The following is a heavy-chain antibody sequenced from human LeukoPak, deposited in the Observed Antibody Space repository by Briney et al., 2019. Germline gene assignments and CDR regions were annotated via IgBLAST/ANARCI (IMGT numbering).Heavy chain of an antibody. V-gene: IGHV3-7*01. J-gene: IGHJ4*02. CDR3: ARFYGDSTHDFDY. CDR1: GFTFSSYS. Sequence: GGSLRLSCAASGFTFSSYSMNWVRQAPGKGLEWVANIKQDGSEKYYVDSVKGRFTISRDNAKNSLYLQMNSLRAEDTALYYCARFYGDSTHDFDYWGQGTQVTVSS. D-gene: IGHD4-17*01. CDR2: IKQDGSEK.